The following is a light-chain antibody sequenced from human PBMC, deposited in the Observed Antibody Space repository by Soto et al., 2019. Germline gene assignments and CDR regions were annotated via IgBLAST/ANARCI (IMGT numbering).Light chain of an antibody. J-gene: IGKJ2*01. CDR1: QSVSSN. Sequence: EIVMTKSAATLSVSPGERATLSCRSCQSVSSNVAWYQQIPGQTPRLLIYGASTRATGIPVRFSGSGSGTEFTLTISSLQSEDFAVYYCHQYNDGPYTFGQGTKVDIK. CDR2: GAS. V-gene: IGKV3-15*01. CDR3: HQYNDGPYT.